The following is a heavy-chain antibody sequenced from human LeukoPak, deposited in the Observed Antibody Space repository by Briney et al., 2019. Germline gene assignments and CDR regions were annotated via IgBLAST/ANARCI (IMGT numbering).Heavy chain of an antibody. Sequence: ASVKVSCKASGYTFSGFYIHWVRQAPGQGLEWMGWISAYNGNTNYAQKLQGRVTMTTDTSTSTAYMELRSLRSDDTAVYYCARVAPLRYFDWLLGPDPYTFDYWGQGTLVTVSS. CDR1: GYTFSGFY. CDR3: ARVAPLRYFDWLLGPDPYTFDY. CDR2: ISAYNGNT. V-gene: IGHV1-18*04. D-gene: IGHD3-9*01. J-gene: IGHJ4*02.